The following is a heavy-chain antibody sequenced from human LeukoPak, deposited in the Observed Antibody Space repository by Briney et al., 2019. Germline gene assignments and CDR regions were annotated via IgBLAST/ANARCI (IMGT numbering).Heavy chain of an antibody. V-gene: IGHV1-8*01. CDR1: GYTFTTYD. CDR2: MNPNSGDT. J-gene: IGHJ4*02. D-gene: IGHD3-16*01. Sequence: ASVKVSCKASGYTFTTYDINWVRQAAGQGLEWMASMNPNSGDTGYAQRFQGRLTMTMNTSISIAYMELSSLRSEDTAVYYCSRGGGGLNWGQGTLVTVSS. CDR3: SRGGGGLN.